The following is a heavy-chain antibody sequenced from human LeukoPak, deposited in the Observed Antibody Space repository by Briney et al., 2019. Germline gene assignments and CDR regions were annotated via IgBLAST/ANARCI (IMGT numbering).Heavy chain of an antibody. CDR1: GGTFSSYT. Sequence: ASVKVSCEASGGTFSSYTISWVRQAPGQGLEWMGRIIPILGIANYAQKFQGRVTITADKSTSTAYMELSSLRSEDTAVYYCARGDVSYGDSGSDYWGQGTLVTFSS. CDR2: IIPILGIA. J-gene: IGHJ4*02. CDR3: ARGDVSYGDSGSDY. D-gene: IGHD4-17*01. V-gene: IGHV1-69*02.